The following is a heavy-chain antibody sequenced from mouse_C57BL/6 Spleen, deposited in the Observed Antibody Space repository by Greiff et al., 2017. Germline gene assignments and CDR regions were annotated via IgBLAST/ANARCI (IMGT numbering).Heavy chain of an antibody. J-gene: IGHJ3*01. CDR3: ARRGGNLLYLAWFAY. CDR1: GYSITSGYY. Sequence: ESGPGLVKPSQSLSLTCSVTGYSITSGYYWNWIRQFPGNKLEWMGYISYDGSNNYNPSLKNRISITRDTSKNQFFLKLNSVTTEDTATYYCARRGGNLLYLAWFAYWGQGTLVTVSA. D-gene: IGHD2-1*01. CDR2: ISYDGSN. V-gene: IGHV3-6*01.